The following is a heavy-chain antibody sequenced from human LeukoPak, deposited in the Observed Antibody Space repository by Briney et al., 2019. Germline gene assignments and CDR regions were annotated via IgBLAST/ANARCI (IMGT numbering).Heavy chain of an antibody. J-gene: IGHJ6*02. CDR3: ARLRGEVYYYYGMDV. CDR2: INHSGST. CDR1: GGSFSGYY. Sequence: SEALSLTCAVYGGSFSGYYWSWIRQPPGKGLEWIGEINHSGSTNYNPSLKSRVTISVDTSKNQFSLKLSSVTAADTAVYYCARLRGEVYYYYGMDVWGQGTTVTVSS. V-gene: IGHV4-34*01. D-gene: IGHD3-10*01.